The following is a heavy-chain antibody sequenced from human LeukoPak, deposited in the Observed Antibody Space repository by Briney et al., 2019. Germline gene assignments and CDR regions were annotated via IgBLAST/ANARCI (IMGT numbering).Heavy chain of an antibody. CDR1: GYTFTSYY. D-gene: IGHD4-23*01. CDR2: INPSGGST. J-gene: IGHJ4*02. CDR3: ARDWLDYGGNSLFDY. Sequence: ASVKVSCKASGYTFTSYYMHWVRQAPRQGLEWMGIINPSGGSTSYAQKFQGRVTMTRDTSTSTVYMELSSLRSEDTAVYYCARDWLDYGGNSLFDYWGQGTLVTVSS. V-gene: IGHV1-46*01.